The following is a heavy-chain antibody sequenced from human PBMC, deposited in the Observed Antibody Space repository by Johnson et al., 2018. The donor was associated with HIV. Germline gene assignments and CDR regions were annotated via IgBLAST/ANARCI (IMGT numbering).Heavy chain of an antibody. D-gene: IGHD6-13*01. CDR3: AKGGEVWYGAFDF. CDR1: GFTVSSNY. J-gene: IGHJ3*01. V-gene: IGHV3-66*01. CDR2: IYSGGST. Sequence: VQLVESGGGLVKPGGYLRLSCAASGFTVSSNYMNWVRQAPGKGLEWVSVIYSGGSTFYADSVKGRFTISRDNSKNTLYLQMNNLRAEDTAVYYCAKGGEVWYGAFDFWGQGTMVIVSS.